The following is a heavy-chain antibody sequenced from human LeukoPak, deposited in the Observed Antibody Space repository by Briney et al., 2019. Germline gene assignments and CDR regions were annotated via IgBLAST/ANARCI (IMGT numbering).Heavy chain of an antibody. D-gene: IGHD2-15*01. Sequence: PGGPLRLSCAASGFTFSSYSMNWVRQAPGKGLEWVSSISSSSSYIYYADSVKGRFTISRDNAKNSLYLQMNSLRAEDTAVYYCASLGSGYCSGGSCSIDYWGQGTLVTVSS. CDR2: ISSSSSYI. V-gene: IGHV3-21*01. CDR1: GFTFSSYS. CDR3: ASLGSGYCSGGSCSIDY. J-gene: IGHJ4*02.